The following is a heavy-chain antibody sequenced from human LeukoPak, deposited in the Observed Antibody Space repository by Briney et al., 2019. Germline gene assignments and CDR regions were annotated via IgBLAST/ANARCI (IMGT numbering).Heavy chain of an antibody. J-gene: IGHJ4*02. CDR1: GFLFSNYW. CDR2: IKPDGTEK. V-gene: IGHV3-7*01. CDR3: ARGGNSSWDY. D-gene: IGHD6-6*01. Sequence: PGGSLRLSCAASGFLFSNYWMSWVRQAPRKGLEWVANIKPDGTEKYYVDSLKGRFTISRDNAKNSLYLQMNSLRVEDTAVYYCARGGNSSWDYWGQGALVTVSS.